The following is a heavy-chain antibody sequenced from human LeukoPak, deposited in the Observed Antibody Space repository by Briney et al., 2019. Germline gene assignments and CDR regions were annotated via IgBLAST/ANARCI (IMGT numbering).Heavy chain of an antibody. D-gene: IGHD6-13*01. J-gene: IGHJ5*02. Sequence: PGGSLRLSCAASESTVSSNYRNWVGQAPGKGLEWAPVIYRGGSTYYADSVKGRFTISRDNSKNTVHLQMNSLRAEDTAVYYCARGVPEGSSWFRWFDPWGQGTLVTVSS. CDR1: ESTVSSNY. CDR2: IYRGGST. V-gene: IGHV3-66*01. CDR3: ARGVPEGSSWFRWFDP.